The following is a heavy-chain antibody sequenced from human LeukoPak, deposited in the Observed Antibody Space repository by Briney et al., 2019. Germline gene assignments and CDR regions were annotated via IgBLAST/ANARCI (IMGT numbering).Heavy chain of an antibody. V-gene: IGHV1-18*01. J-gene: IGHJ3*02. CDR2: ITTYNGNT. CDR1: GYTFTNYG. D-gene: IGHD3-22*01. CDR3: ARGNYYDSRAHAFDI. Sequence: ASVKVSCKASGYTFTNYGISWVRQAPGQGLEWMGWITTYNGNTNYAQRLQGRVTMTTDTSTSTAYMELRSLRSDDTAVYYCARGNYYDSRAHAFDIWGLGTMVTVSS.